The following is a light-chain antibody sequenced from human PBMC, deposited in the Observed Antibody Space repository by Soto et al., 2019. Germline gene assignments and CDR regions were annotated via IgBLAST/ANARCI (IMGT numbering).Light chain of an antibody. CDR3: SSYTTSSTYV. CDR1: SSDVGSYNY. V-gene: IGLV2-14*01. CDR2: DVS. Sequence: QSALTQPASVSGSPGQSITTSCTGTSSDVGSYNYVSWYQQHPGKAPKVMNYDVSNRPSGVSYRFSGSKSGNTASLTFSGLQAEDEADYYCSSYTTSSTYVFGTGTKVTVL. J-gene: IGLJ1*01.